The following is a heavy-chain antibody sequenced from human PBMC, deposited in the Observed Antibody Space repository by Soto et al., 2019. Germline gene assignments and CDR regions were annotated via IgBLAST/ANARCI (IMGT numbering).Heavy chain of an antibody. CDR1: GGTFSSYA. CDR2: IIPIFGTA. D-gene: IGHD2-15*01. J-gene: IGHJ6*02. CDR3: ARDGVVAATPNYYYYGMDV. V-gene: IGHV1-69*12. Sequence: QVQLVQSGAEVKKPGSSVKVSCKASGGTFSSYAISWVRQAPGQGLEWMGGIIPIFGTANYAKKFQGRVTITADESTSTGYMELSSLRSEDTDVYYCARDGVVAATPNYYYYGMDVWGQGTTVTVSS.